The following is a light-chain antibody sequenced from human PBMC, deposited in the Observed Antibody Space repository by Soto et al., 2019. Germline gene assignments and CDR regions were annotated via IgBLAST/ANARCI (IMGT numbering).Light chain of an antibody. J-gene: IGLJ2*01. CDR2: DND. CDR1: SSNIGNTY. Sequence: QSVLTQPPSVSAAPGQKVTISCSGSSSNIGNTYVFWYQQLPGTAPTLLIYDNDKRPSGIPDRFSGSKSGTSATLGITGLQTGDEADYYCAAWDRSLSVGVFGGGTKLTVL. CDR3: AAWDRSLSVGV. V-gene: IGLV1-51*01.